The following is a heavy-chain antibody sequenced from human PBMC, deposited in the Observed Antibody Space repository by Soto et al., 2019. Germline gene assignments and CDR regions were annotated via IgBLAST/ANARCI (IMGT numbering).Heavy chain of an antibody. V-gene: IGHV3-23*01. J-gene: IGHJ4*02. CDR1: GFSLSSYA. Sequence: EVQLLESGGGLVQPGRSLRLSCAVSGFSLSSYAVSWVRQAPGKGLEWVSAISGRSGNTYYADSVRGRFTISRDNSKNTLYLRMNSLRAEDTAVYYCAKDRANYGDYDYWGQGTLVTVSS. CDR2: ISGRSGNT. D-gene: IGHD4-17*01. CDR3: AKDRANYGDYDY.